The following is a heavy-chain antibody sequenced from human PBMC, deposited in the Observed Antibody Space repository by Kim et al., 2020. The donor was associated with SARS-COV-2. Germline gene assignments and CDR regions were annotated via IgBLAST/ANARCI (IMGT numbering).Heavy chain of an antibody. D-gene: IGHD2-21*02. Sequence: GGSLRLSCAASGFSFGDYGMAWVRQAPGKGLEWVSGIGWNSGAIAYAESVKGRFTISRDDVKNSLYLQMNSLRPEDTALYYCVKDVGDSPDFYYYGMDV. V-gene: IGHV3-9*01. CDR2: IGWNSGAI. J-gene: IGHJ6*01. CDR3: VKDVGDSPDFYYYGMDV. CDR1: GFSFGDYG.